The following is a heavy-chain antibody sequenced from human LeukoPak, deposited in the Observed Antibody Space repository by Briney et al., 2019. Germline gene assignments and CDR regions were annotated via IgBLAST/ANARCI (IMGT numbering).Heavy chain of an antibody. D-gene: IGHD6-6*01. CDR1: GYTFTSYD. Sequence: ASVKVSCKASGYTFTSYDINWVRQATGQGLECMGWMNPNSGNTGYAQKFQGRVTMTRDMSTSTVYMELSSLRSEDTAVYYCARDPPGRPYSSSSYGWGQGTLVTVSS. CDR2: MNPNSGNT. CDR3: ARDPPGRPYSSSSYG. V-gene: IGHV1-8*02. J-gene: IGHJ4*02.